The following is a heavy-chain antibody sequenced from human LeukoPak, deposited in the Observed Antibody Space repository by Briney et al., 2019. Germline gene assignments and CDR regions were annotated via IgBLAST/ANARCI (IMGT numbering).Heavy chain of an antibody. Sequence: GGSLRLSCAASGFTFSSYGMHWVRQAPGKGLEWVAFIRYDGSNKYYADSVKGRFTISRDNSKNTLYLQMNSLRAEDTAVYYCAKDNYDSSGYYGYWGQGTLVTVSS. CDR1: GFTFSSYG. V-gene: IGHV3-30*02. CDR3: AKDNYDSSGYYGY. J-gene: IGHJ4*02. CDR2: IRYDGSNK. D-gene: IGHD3-22*01.